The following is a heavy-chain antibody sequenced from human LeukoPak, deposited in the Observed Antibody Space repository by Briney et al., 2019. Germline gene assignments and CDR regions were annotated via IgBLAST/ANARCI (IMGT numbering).Heavy chain of an antibody. V-gene: IGHV3-7*01. Sequence: GGSLRLSCAASGFTFSSYWMSWVRQAPGKGLEWVANIKQDGSEKYYVDSVKRRFTISKDNAKNSLSLQMNSLRAEDTAVCYCARAAAIVTVSDYWGQGTLVTVS. J-gene: IGHJ4*02. D-gene: IGHD5-18*01. CDR2: IKQDGSEK. CDR1: GFTFSSYW. CDR3: ARAAAIVTVSDY.